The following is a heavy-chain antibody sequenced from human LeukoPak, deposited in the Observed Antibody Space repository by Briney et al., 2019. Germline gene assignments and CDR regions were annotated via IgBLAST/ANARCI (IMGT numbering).Heavy chain of an antibody. Sequence: PSETLSLTCAVYGGSFSGYYWSWIRQPPGKGLEWIGEINHSGSTNYNPSLKSRVTISVDTSKNQFSLKLSPVTAADTAVYYCARALNTGYSSGWFDYWGQGTLVTVSS. D-gene: IGHD6-19*01. V-gene: IGHV4-34*01. CDR2: INHSGST. CDR1: GGSFSGYY. CDR3: ARALNTGYSSGWFDY. J-gene: IGHJ4*02.